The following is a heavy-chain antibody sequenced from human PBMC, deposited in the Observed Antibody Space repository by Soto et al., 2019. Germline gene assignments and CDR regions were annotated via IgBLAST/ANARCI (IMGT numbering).Heavy chain of an antibody. CDR2: INPTSGGT. V-gene: IGHV1-2*02. CDR1: GYTFTGYY. Sequence: GASVKVSCKASGYTFTGYYMHWVRQAPGQGLEWMGWINPTSGGTNYAQKFQGTVTMTRDTSISTAYMEVSRLRSDDTAVYYCARDRNFWIGYYSRPYYYYGMDVWRQGTTVTVSS. CDR3: ARDRNFWIGYYSRPYYYYGMDV. J-gene: IGHJ6*02. D-gene: IGHD3-3*01.